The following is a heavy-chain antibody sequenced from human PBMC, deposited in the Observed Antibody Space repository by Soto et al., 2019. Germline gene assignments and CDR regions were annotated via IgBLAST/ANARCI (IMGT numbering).Heavy chain of an antibody. J-gene: IGHJ4*02. CDR1: GYTFTSYA. CDR3: ARFYCTNGVCGPNAGLDSINDY. V-gene: IGHV1-3*01. Sequence: ASAKLSCKASGYTFTSYAMHWARQAPGQRLEWMGWINAGNGNTKYSQKFQGRVTITRDTSASTAYMELSSLRSEDTAVYYCARFYCTNGVCGPNAGLDSINDYWGQGTLVTVSS. CDR2: INAGNGNT. D-gene: IGHD2-8*01.